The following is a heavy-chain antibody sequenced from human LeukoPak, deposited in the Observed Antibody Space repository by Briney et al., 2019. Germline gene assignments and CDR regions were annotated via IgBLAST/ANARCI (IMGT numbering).Heavy chain of an antibody. V-gene: IGHV3-30-3*01. J-gene: IGHJ4*02. CDR1: GFTFSSYA. CDR3: ARDRGDTAMASASFDY. Sequence: GRSLRLSCAASGFTFSSYAMHWVRQAPGKGLEWVAVISYDGSNKYYADSVKGRFTISRDNSKNTLYLQMNSLRAEYTAVYYCARDRGDTAMASASFDYWGQGTLVTVSS. CDR2: ISYDGSNK. D-gene: IGHD5-18*01.